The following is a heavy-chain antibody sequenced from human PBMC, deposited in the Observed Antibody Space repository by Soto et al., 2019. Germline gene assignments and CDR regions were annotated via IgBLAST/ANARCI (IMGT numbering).Heavy chain of an antibody. Sequence: QVQLVQSGAEVKKPGASVKVSCKPSGYTFTSYALHGVRQAPGQRLEWMGWVNAGNGYTKYSQHFQGRVTITRDTSATTSYMELSGLRSEDTAVYYCARPLYADYFDYWGQGTLVTVSA. CDR2: VNAGNGYT. CDR3: ARPLYADYFDY. J-gene: IGHJ4*02. V-gene: IGHV1-3*01. CDR1: GYTFTSYA. D-gene: IGHD4-17*01.